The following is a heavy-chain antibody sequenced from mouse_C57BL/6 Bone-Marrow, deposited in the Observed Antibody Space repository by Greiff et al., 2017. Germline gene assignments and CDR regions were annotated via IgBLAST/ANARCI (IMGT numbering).Heavy chain of an antibody. CDR2: ISSGGSYP. J-gene: IGHJ1*03. V-gene: IGHV5-6*02. Sequence: DVKLVESGGDLVKPGGSLKLSCAASGFTFSSYGMSWVRQTPDKRLEWVATISSGGSYPYYPDSVKGRFTISRDNAKNTLYLQMSSLKSEDTAMYYCARYYGSSSYWYFDVWGTGTTVTVSS. CDR3: ARYYGSSSYWYFDV. CDR1: GFTFSSYG. D-gene: IGHD1-1*01.